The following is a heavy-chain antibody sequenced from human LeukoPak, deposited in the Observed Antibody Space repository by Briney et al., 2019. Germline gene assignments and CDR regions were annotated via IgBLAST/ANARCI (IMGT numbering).Heavy chain of an antibody. V-gene: IGHV1-46*01. J-gene: IGHJ5*02. CDR2: INPSGGSA. Sequence: ASVKVSCKASGYTFTSYYMHWVRQAPGQGLEWMGIINPSGGSASYAQKFQGRVTMPRDTSTSTVYMELSSLRSEDTAVYYCARDMVVVAATRFNWFDPWGQGTLVTVSS. CDR3: ARDMVVVAATRFNWFDP. D-gene: IGHD2-15*01. CDR1: GYTFTSYY.